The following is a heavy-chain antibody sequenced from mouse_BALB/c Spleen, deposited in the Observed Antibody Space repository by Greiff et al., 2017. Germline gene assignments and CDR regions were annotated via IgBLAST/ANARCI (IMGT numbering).Heavy chain of an antibody. V-gene: IGHV4-1*02. D-gene: IGHD1-2*01. J-gene: IGHJ3*01. CDR1: GFDFSRYW. CDR2: INPDSSTI. Sequence: DVKLQESGGGLVQPGGSLKLSCAASGFDFSRYWMSWVRQAPGKGLEWIGEINPDSSTINYTPSLKDKFIISRDNAKNTLYLQMSKVRSEDTALYYCARRSYGYPAWFAYWGQGTLVTVSA. CDR3: ARRSYGYPAWFAY.